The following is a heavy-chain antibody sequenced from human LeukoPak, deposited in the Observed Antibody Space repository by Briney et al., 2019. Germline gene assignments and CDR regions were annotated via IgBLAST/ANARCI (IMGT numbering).Heavy chain of an antibody. V-gene: IGHV4-34*01. D-gene: IGHD3-10*01. CDR3: ASGYGAGSQYNWFGP. CDR2: INHSGST. CDR1: GGTFSGYY. J-gene: IGHJ5*02. Sequence: ETLSLTCAVYGGTFSGYYWSWIRQPPGKGLEWIGEINHSGSTNYNPSLKSRVTISIDTSKNQFSLKLSSVTAADTAVYYCASGYGAGSQYNWFGPWGQGTLVTVSS.